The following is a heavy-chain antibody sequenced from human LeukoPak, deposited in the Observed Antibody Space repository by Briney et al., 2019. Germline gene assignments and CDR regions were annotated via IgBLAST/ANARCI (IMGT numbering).Heavy chain of an antibody. Sequence: GGSLRLSCAASGFTFSSYGMHWVRQAPGKGLEWVAVICYDGSNKYYADSVKGRFTISRDNSKNTKYMQMNSLRAEDTAVYYCARSTVVRTSRYYYYGMDVWGQGTTVTVSS. CDR3: ARSTVVRTSRYYYYGMDV. CDR1: GFTFSSYG. D-gene: IGHD4-17*01. CDR2: ICYDGSNK. V-gene: IGHV3-33*01. J-gene: IGHJ6*02.